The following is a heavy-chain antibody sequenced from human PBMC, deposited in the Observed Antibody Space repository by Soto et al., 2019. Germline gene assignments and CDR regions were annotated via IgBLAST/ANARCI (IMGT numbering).Heavy chain of an antibody. V-gene: IGHV4-30-4*01. CDR3: ARVVYDYVWGSYHFDY. CDR1: GGSISSGDYY. J-gene: IGHJ4*02. D-gene: IGHD3-16*01. CDR2: IYYSGST. Sequence: QVQLQESGPGLVKPSQTLSLTCTVSGGSISSGDYYWSWIRQPPGKGLEWIGYIYYSGSTYYNPSLKSRVTISVDTSKNQFSLKLSSVTAADTAVYYCARVVYDYVWGSYHFDYWGQGTLVTVSS.